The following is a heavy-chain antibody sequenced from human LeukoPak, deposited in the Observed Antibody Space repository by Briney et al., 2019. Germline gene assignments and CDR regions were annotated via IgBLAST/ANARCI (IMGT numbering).Heavy chain of an antibody. V-gene: IGHV3-74*01. D-gene: IGHD1-26*01. CDR2: INSDGSST. CDR1: GFTFSSYW. Sequence: PGGSLRLSCAASGFTFSSYWMHWVRQGPGKGLVWVSRINSDGSSTSYADSVKGRFTISRDNAKNTLYLQMNSLGAEDTAVYYCARVSTYSAIDYWGQGTLVTVSS. J-gene: IGHJ4*02. CDR3: ARVSTYSAIDY.